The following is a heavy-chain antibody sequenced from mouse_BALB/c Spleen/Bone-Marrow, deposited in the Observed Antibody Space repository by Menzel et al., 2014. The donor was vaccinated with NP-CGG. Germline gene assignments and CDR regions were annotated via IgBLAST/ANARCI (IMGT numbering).Heavy chain of an antibody. J-gene: IGHJ3*01. D-gene: IGHD1-1*01. V-gene: IGHV1-9*01. CDR3: ARGGYYGSSLFAY. CDR1: GYTFSSYW. Sequence: VKLVESGAELMKPGASVKISCKATGYTFSSYWIEWVKQRPGHGLEWIGEILPGSGSTNYNEKFKGKATFTADTSSNTAYMQHSSLTSEDSAVYFCARGGYYGSSLFAYWGQGTLVTVSA. CDR2: ILPGSGST.